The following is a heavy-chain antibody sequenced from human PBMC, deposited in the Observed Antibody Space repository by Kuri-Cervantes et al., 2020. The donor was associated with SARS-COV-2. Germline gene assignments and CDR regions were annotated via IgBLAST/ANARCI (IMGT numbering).Heavy chain of an antibody. CDR2: IYFTGNT. Sequence: SETLSLTCSVSGGSISSYYWSWIRQPPGKGLEWIGNIYFTGNTNYNPALGSRVTISIDTPKNQFSLMLGSLTAADTAVYYCARRFGDYGQFDYWGQGTLVTVPS. J-gene: IGHJ4*02. V-gene: IGHV4-59*01. CDR1: GGSISSYY. CDR3: ARRFGDYGQFDY. D-gene: IGHD2-21*01.